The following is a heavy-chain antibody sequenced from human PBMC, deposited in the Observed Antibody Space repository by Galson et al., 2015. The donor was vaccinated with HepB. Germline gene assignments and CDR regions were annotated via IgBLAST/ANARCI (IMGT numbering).Heavy chain of an antibody. CDR3: ARGPKYSSGWYDGQDY. CDR1: GFTFSSYA. V-gene: IGHV3-30-3*01. CDR2: ISYDGSNK. D-gene: IGHD6-19*01. Sequence: SLRLSCAASGFTFSSYAMHWVRQAPGKGLEWVAVISYDGSNKYYADSVKGRFTISRDNSKNTLYLQMNSLRAEDTAVYYCARGPKYSSGWYDGQDYWGQGTLVTVSS. J-gene: IGHJ4*02.